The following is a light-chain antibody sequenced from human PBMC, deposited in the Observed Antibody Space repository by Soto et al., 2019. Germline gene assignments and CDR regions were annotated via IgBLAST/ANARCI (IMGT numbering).Light chain of an antibody. CDR2: GAS. V-gene: IGKV3-20*01. CDR3: QQYGSSPLT. CDR1: QSVSSSY. J-gene: IGKJ4*01. Sequence: EIVLTQSPGTLSLSPGERATLSCRASQSVSSSYLAWYQQKPGQAPRLLIYGASSRATGIPDRFRGSGSGKDFTLTISRLEPEDFAVYYCQQYGSSPLTFGGGTKVEIK.